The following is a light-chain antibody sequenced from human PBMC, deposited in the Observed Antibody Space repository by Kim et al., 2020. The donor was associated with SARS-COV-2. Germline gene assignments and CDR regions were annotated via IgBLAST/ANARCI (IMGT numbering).Light chain of an antibody. CDR3: QQYNIWWT. CDR1: QSFSSN. CDR2: GAS. Sequence: SVYPGERASLSCSASQSFSSNLAWYQQKPGQAPRLLIYGASIRATGVPARFSGSGSGTEFTLTISSLQSEDFAVYYCQQYNIWWTFGQGTKVDIK. V-gene: IGKV3D-15*01. J-gene: IGKJ1*01.